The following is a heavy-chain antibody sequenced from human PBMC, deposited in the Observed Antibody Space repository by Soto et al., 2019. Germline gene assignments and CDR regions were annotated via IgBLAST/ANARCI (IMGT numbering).Heavy chain of an antibody. J-gene: IGHJ4*02. Sequence: PGGSLRLSCAASGFTFSSYSMNWVRQAPGKGLEWVSSISSSSSYIYYADSVKGRFTISRDNAKNSLYLQMNSLRAEDTAVYYCARVADSSGYYYPSFDCWGQGTLVTVSS. CDR1: GFTFSSYS. V-gene: IGHV3-21*01. CDR2: ISSSSSYI. D-gene: IGHD3-22*01. CDR3: ARVADSSGYYYPSFDC.